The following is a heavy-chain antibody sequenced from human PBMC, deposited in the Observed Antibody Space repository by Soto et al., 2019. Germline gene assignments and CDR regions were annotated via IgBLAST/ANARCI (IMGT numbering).Heavy chain of an antibody. D-gene: IGHD4-17*01. CDR2: IIPIFGTA. J-gene: IGHJ6*02. CDR3: ARAHPSTTVKYYYYGMDV. CDR1: GVTFSSYA. Sequence: QVQLVQSGAEVKKPGCSVKVSCKASGVTFSSYAISWVRQAPGQGLEWMGGIIPIFGTANYAQKFQGRVTITTDESTSTGYMELSSLRSEDTAVYYCARAHPSTTVKYYYYGMDVWGQGTTVTVSS. V-gene: IGHV1-69*01.